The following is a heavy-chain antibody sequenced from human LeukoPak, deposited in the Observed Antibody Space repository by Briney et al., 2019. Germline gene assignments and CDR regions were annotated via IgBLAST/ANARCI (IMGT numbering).Heavy chain of an antibody. CDR3: ARIVGYCSSNICFDY. Sequence: GASVKVSCKASGYTFTGYYIHWVRQAPGQGLEWMAWINPNSGDTNYAQKFQGRVTLTTDTSISTAFMELSRLRSDDTAVYYCARIVGYCSSNICFDYWGQGTLVTVSS. D-gene: IGHD2-2*01. V-gene: IGHV1-2*02. CDR1: GYTFTGYY. CDR2: INPNSGDT. J-gene: IGHJ4*02.